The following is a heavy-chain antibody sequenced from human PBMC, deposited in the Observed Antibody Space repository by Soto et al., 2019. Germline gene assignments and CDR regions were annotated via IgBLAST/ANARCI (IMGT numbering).Heavy chain of an antibody. CDR1: GYTFTGYY. J-gene: IGHJ6*02. D-gene: IGHD6-19*01. CDR3: ASGIAVAGRHGMDV. CDR2: INPNSGGT. V-gene: IGHV1-2*04. Sequence: QVQLVQSGAEVKKPGASVKVSCKASGYTFTGYYMHWVRQAPGQGLEWRGWINPNSGGTNYAQKFQGWVTMTGDTSLSTGYMELSRLRSAETAVYYCASGIAVAGRHGMDVWGQGTTVTVSS.